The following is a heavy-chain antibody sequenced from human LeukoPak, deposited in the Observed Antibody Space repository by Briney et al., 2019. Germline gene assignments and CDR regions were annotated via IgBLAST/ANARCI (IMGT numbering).Heavy chain of an antibody. CDR2: IYPSDSDT. Sequence: GEPLKISCKGSGYYFTTSWIGWVRQMPGKSLEWMGIIYPSDSDTRYSPSFQGHVTLFVDKSISTAYLQWSSLRASDTAMYYCARLYGKEFDYWGQGTLVTVSS. CDR1: GYYFTTSW. CDR3: ARLYGKEFDY. V-gene: IGHV5-51*01. J-gene: IGHJ4*02. D-gene: IGHD4-17*01.